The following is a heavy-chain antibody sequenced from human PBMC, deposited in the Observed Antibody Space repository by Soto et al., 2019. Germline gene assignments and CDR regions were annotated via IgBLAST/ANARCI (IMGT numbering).Heavy chain of an antibody. J-gene: IGHJ4*02. CDR3: ARLYCSSVSCYNDY. D-gene: IGHD2-2*01. Sequence: QVQLQESRPGLVKPSETLSLTCGVSGFPVSYGYYWGWIRQPPGKGLEWLGSIYQSGKTYYNPSLKSRLTLSMDTSKNEFSVRLRSVTAADTAVYFCARLYCSSVSCYNDYWGPGVQVTVSS. CDR2: IYQSGKT. V-gene: IGHV4-38-2*01. CDR1: GFPVSYGYY.